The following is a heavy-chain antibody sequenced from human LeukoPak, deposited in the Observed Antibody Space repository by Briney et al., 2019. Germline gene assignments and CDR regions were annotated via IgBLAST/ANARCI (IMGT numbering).Heavy chain of an antibody. D-gene: IGHD3-3*01. CDR3: AIGVWSGYLDY. V-gene: IGHV1-2*06. Sequence: ASVEVSCKASGYTFTGYYLHWVRQAPGQGLEWMGRINPNSGGTNYAQKFQGRVTMTRDTSISTAYMELSRLRSDDTAVYYCAIGVWSGYLDYWGQGTLVTVSS. CDR2: INPNSGGT. CDR1: GYTFTGYY. J-gene: IGHJ4*02.